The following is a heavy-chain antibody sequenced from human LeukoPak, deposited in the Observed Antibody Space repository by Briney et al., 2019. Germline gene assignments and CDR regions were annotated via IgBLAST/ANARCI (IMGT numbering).Heavy chain of an antibody. CDR1: GASIASQF. CDR2: MSYSGNT. V-gene: IGHV4-59*11. D-gene: IGHD6-6*01. J-gene: IGHJ5*02. Sequence: SETLSLTCTVSGASIASQFWSWVRQPPGKRPEYPGYMSYSGNTNYNPSLKSRITISLDTSKNQFSLKLSSLTAADTAVYYCARFSSGSNWFDAWGQGTLVTVSS. CDR3: ARFSSGSNWFDA.